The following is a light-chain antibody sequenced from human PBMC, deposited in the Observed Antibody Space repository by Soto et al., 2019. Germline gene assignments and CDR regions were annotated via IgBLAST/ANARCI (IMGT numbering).Light chain of an antibody. Sequence: QSALTQPASVSGSPGQSIRISCTGTRGEVGDYNLVSWHQQHPGKAPKLIIYAVTNRPSGISNRFSGSKSGNTASLTISGVQAEDEADYYCNSYTTSSTLVFGTGTKVTVL. CDR3: NSYTTSSTLV. J-gene: IGLJ1*01. V-gene: IGLV2-14*01. CDR1: RGEVGDYNL. CDR2: AVT.